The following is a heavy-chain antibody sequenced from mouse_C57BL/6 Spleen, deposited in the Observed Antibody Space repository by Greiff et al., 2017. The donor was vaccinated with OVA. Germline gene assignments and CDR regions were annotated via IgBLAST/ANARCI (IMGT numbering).Heavy chain of an antibody. V-gene: IGHV7-1*01. J-gene: IGHJ2*01. CDR1: GFTFSDFY. Sequence: EVKLMESGGGLVQSGRSLRLSCATSGFTFSDFYMEWVRQAPGKGLEWIAARRNKANDYTTEYSASVKGRFIVSRDTSQSILYLQMNALRAEDTAIYYCARDAGGYYPFDYWGQGTTLTVSS. CDR2: RRNKANDYTT. D-gene: IGHD2-3*01. CDR3: ARDAGGYYPFDY.